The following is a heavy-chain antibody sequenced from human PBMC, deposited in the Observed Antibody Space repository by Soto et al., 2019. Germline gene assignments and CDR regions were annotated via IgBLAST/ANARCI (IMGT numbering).Heavy chain of an antibody. CDR1: GCTFSSYA. Sequence: GGYLRLSCAASGCTFSSYAMHWVRQAPGKTLEWVAVISYDGSNKYYADSVKGRFTISRDNSKNSLYLQMNSLRAEDTAVYYFARALYDILTGYAKVYYYYDMDVWGEGTKVTAPQ. D-gene: IGHD3-9*01. V-gene: IGHV3-30-3*01. CDR3: ARALYDILTGYAKVYYYYDMDV. J-gene: IGHJ6*04. CDR2: ISYDGSNK.